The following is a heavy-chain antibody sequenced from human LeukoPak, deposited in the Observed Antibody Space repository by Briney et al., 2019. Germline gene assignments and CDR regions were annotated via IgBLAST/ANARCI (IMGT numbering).Heavy chain of an antibody. J-gene: IGHJ5*02. Sequence: ASVKVSCKASGYTFTSYGISWVRQAPRQGLEWMGWISAYNGNTNYAQKLQGRVTMTTDTSTSTAYMELRSLRSDDTAVYYCARDRYSSSKGRWFDPWGQGTLVTVSS. CDR3: ARDRYSSSKGRWFDP. D-gene: IGHD6-6*01. CDR2: ISAYNGNT. V-gene: IGHV1-18*01. CDR1: GYTFTSYG.